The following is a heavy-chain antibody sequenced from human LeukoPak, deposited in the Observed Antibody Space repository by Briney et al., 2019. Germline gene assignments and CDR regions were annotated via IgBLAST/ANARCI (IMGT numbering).Heavy chain of an antibody. CDR2: ITGSGGST. V-gene: IGHV3-23*01. CDR3: ARLDSSGYRSFDY. Sequence: PGGSLRLSCAASGFTFSSYAMSWVRQAPGKGLEWVSSITGSGGSTDYADSVKGRFTISRDNSKNTLYLQMNSLRAEDTAVYYCARLDSSGYRSFDYWGQGTLVTVSS. J-gene: IGHJ4*02. CDR1: GFTFSSYA. D-gene: IGHD3-22*01.